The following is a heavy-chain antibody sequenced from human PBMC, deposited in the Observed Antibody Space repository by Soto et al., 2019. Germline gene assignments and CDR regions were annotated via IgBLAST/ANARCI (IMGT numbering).Heavy chain of an antibody. CDR3: ARVSLSFRRAAWFDP. V-gene: IGHV3-21*01. CDR1: GFTFSSYS. CDR2: ISSSSSYI. Sequence: EVQLVESGGGLVKPGGSLRLSCAASGFTFSSYSMNWVRQAPGKGLEWVSSISSSSSYIYYADSLKGRFTISRDNAKNSLYLQMNSLRAEDTAVYYCARVSLSFRRAAWFDPWGQGTLVTVSS. J-gene: IGHJ5*02.